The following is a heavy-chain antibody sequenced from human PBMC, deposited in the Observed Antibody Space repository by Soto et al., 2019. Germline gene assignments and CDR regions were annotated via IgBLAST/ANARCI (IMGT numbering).Heavy chain of an antibody. CDR3: AKAPAYYYGSGTSHFDY. CDR1: GFLFSTYV. CDR2: ISGSAGST. J-gene: IGHJ4*02. Sequence: GGSLRLSCEASGFLFSTYVMSWVRQVPGKGLEWVSGISGSAGSTYYADSVKGRFTISRDNSKNTLYLQMDSLRVEDTAVYYCAKAPAYYYGSGTSHFDYWGQGTLVTVSS. D-gene: IGHD3-10*01. V-gene: IGHV3-23*01.